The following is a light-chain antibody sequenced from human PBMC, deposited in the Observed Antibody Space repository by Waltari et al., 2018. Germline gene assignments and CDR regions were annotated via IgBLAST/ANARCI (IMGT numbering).Light chain of an antibody. V-gene: IGKV3-20*01. CDR1: QSVSRA. CDR3: QHYVNLPVT. Sequence: EIVLTQSPGTLSLSPGERATLSCRASQSVSRALAWYQQKPGQDPRPLIYAASTRATGVPDRFSGSGSGTDFSLTISRLDPEDFAVYYCQHYVNLPVTFGQGTKVEI. CDR2: AAS. J-gene: IGKJ1*01.